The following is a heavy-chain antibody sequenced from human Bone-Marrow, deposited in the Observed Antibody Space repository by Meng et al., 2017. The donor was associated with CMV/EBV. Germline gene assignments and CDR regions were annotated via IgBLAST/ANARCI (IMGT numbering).Heavy chain of an antibody. CDR1: GFSFSSND. Sequence: GGSLRLSCAASGFSFSSNDMHWVRQTTGKGLERVSAIGTAGDTYYPGSVKGRFTIPRENAKNSFYLQMNSLRAGDTAVYYCARVTYYDFWSGYYIDYYYGMDVWGQGTTVTVSS. J-gene: IGHJ6*02. D-gene: IGHD3-3*01. V-gene: IGHV3-13*04. CDR2: IGTAGDT. CDR3: ARVTYYDFWSGYYIDYYYGMDV.